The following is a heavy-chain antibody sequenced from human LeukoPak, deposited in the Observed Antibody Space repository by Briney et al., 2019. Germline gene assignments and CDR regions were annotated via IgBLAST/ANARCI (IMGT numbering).Heavy chain of an antibody. J-gene: IGHJ4*02. CDR2: MNPRGGST. V-gene: IGHV1-46*01. CDR3: ARVDDYGGNSVGY. D-gene: IGHD4-23*01. Sequence: ASVKVSCKASGYSFTTYYMHWMRQAPGQGLEWMGTMNPRGGSTNYAQKFQGRVTMIRDPSTSTVYMELSSLRFEDAAVYYCARVDDYGGNSVGYWGQGTLVTVSS. CDR1: GYSFTTYY.